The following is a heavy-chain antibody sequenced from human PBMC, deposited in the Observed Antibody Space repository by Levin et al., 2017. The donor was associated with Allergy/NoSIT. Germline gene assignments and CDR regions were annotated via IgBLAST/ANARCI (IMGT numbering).Heavy chain of an antibody. CDR2: LWSDGTKN. CDR1: GFTISTYG. CDR3: GRETGIAAYDKNLDY. D-gene: IGHD6-13*01. V-gene: IGHV3-33*01. Sequence: GGSLRLSCAASGFTISTYGMHWVRQAPGKGLEWVALLWSDGTKNYYADSVKGRFTISRDTSQKTLYLQMNSLRAEDTAVYYCGRETGIAAYDKNLDYWGQGTLVTVSS. J-gene: IGHJ4*02.